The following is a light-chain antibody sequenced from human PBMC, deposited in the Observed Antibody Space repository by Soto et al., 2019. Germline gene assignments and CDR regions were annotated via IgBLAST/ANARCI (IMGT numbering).Light chain of an antibody. CDR2: KAS. J-gene: IGKJ1*01. CDR1: QSVGTK. Sequence: MTQSPATLSVSPGERANLSCRASQSVGTKLAWYQQKPGKAPKLLIYKASTLKSGVPSRFSGSGSGTEFTLTISSLQPDDFATYYCQHYNSYSEAFGQGTKVDIK. CDR3: QHYNSYSEA. V-gene: IGKV1-5*03.